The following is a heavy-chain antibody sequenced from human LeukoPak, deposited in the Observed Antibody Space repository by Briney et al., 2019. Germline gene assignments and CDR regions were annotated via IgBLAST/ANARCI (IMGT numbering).Heavy chain of an antibody. J-gene: IGHJ6*03. CDR3: AGLITTGYYYYYYMDA. V-gene: IGHV1-69*05. Sequence: SVKVSCKASGGTFSSYAISWVRQAPGQGLEWMGGIIPIFGTANYAQKFQGRVTITTDESTSTAYMELSSLRSEDTAVYYCAGLITTGYYYYYYMDAWGKGTTVTVSS. CDR2: IIPIFGTA. D-gene: IGHD4-17*01. CDR1: GGTFSSYA.